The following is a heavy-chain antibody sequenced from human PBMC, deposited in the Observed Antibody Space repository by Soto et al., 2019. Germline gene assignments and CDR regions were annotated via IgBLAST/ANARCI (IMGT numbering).Heavy chain of an antibody. J-gene: IGHJ4*02. V-gene: IGHV3-7*01. Sequence: EVQLVESGGGLVQPGGSLRLSCAASGFTFSRYWMSWVRQAPGKGLEWVANIKQDGSEKYYVDSMKGRFTISRDNAKNSLNLQMNSLRAEDTAVYYCARDRYRYGDFDYWGQGTLVTVSS. CDR3: ARDRYRYGDFDY. CDR1: GFTFSRYW. D-gene: IGHD3-10*01. CDR2: IKQDGSEK.